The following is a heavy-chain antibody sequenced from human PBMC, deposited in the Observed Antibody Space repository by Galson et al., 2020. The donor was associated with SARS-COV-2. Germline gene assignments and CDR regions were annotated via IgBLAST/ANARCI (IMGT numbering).Heavy chain of an antibody. Sequence: GESLKISCKGSGYSFTSYWISWVRQMPGKGLEWMGRIDPSDSYTNYSPSFQGHVTISADKSISTAYLQWSSLKASDTAMYYCAIRLTGYSSSWYRDWGQGTLVTVSS. V-gene: IGHV5-10-1*01. CDR1: GYSFTSYW. D-gene: IGHD6-13*01. CDR2: IDPSDSYT. J-gene: IGHJ4*02. CDR3: AIRLTGYSSSWYRD.